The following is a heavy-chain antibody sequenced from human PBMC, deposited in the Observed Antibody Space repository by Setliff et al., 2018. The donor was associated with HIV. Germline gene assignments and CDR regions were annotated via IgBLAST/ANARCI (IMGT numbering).Heavy chain of an antibody. D-gene: IGHD2-21*01. Sequence: GGSLRLSCVASGFSFSNYGLHWVRQAPGKGLEWVAVMLYDGSDRYYADSVKGRFTISRDNSENAVYLQLRNLRPEDPAVYYCARVPLYSFGWHSLEYFQHWGQGILVTVSS. CDR3: ARVPLYSFGWHSLEYFQH. CDR2: MLYDGSDR. V-gene: IGHV3-30*03. CDR1: GFSFSNYG. J-gene: IGHJ1*01.